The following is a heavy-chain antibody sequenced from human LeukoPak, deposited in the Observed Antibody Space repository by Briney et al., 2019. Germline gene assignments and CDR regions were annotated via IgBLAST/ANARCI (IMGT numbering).Heavy chain of an antibody. V-gene: IGHV4-39*01. D-gene: IGHD3-22*01. Sequence: SETLSLTCTVSGGSISSSSYYWGWIRQPPGKGLEWIGSIYYSGSTYYNPSLKSRVTISVDTSKNQFSLKLSSVTAADTAVYYCARLRYSSSRVYYDSSGYYSYYFDYWGQGTLVTVSS. CDR3: ARLRYSSSRVYYDSSGYYSYYFDY. CDR2: IYYSGST. CDR1: GGSISSSSYY. J-gene: IGHJ4*02.